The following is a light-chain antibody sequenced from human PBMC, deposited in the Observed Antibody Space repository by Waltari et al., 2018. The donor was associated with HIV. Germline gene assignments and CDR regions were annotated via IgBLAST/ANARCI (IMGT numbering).Light chain of an antibody. V-gene: IGKV2-28*01. CDR2: LGS. J-gene: IGKJ4*01. CDR1: QSLLQSNGDNY. Sequence: DIVMTQSPLSLTVTPGEPASISCRSSQSLLQSNGDNYLDWYLQKPGQSSQLLIYLGSHRASVVPDRFSGSGSGTDFTLKISRVEAEDVGVYYCMQALQTPRTFGGGTKVEIK. CDR3: MQALQTPRT.